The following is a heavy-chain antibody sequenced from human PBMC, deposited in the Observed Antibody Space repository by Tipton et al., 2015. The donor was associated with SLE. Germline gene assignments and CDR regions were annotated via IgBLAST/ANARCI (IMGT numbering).Heavy chain of an antibody. V-gene: IGHV4-61*01. CDR2: IYYSGST. CDR1: GGSISSSSYY. CDR3: ARTPVDYYDSRGYPLGFDY. J-gene: IGHJ4*02. D-gene: IGHD3-22*01. Sequence: TLSLTCTVSGGSISSSSYYWSWIRQPPGKGLEWIGYIYYSGSTNYNPSLKSRVTISVDTSKNQFSLKLSSVTAADTAVYYCARTPVDYYDSRGYPLGFDYWGQGTLVTVSS.